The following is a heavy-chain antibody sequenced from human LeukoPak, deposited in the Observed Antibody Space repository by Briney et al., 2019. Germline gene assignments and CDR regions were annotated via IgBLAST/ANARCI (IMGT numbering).Heavy chain of an antibody. D-gene: IGHD3-10*01. CDR1: GFTFSSYG. Sequence: QPGGSLRLSXVGSGFTFSSYGMHWVRQAPGKGLEWVAFVRNDGSNKYYADSVKGRFTISRDNSKNTLFLQMNSLRGDDTAVYYCAKNLGYYNSGSPSNIPYWGQGTLVTVSS. CDR3: AKNLGYYNSGSPSNIPY. V-gene: IGHV3-30*02. CDR2: VRNDGSNK. J-gene: IGHJ4*02.